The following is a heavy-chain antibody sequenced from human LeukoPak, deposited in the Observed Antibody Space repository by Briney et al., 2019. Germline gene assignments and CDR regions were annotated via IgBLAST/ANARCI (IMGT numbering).Heavy chain of an antibody. D-gene: IGHD6-19*01. CDR2: ISHDGSNR. V-gene: IGHV3-30*18. J-gene: IGHJ4*02. CDR3: AKDLGTSGWYCDY. CDR1: GFTFSSYG. Sequence: GGSLRLSCAASGFTFSSYGMHWVRQAPGKGLEWVAVISHDGSNRYYADSVKGRFTISRDNSKNTLHLQMNSLRVEDTAVYHCAKDLGTSGWYCDYWGQGTLVTVSS.